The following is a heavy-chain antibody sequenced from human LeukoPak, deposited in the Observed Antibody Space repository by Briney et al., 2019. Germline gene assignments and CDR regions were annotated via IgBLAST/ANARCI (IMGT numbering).Heavy chain of an antibody. Sequence: SETLSLTCTVSGGSISSGGYYWSWIRQHPGKGLEWIGYSYYSGSTYYNPSLKSRVTISVDTSKNQFSLKLSSVTAADTAVYYCARSASYYDILTGYYPGWFDPWGQGTLVTVSS. J-gene: IGHJ5*02. CDR3: ARSASYYDILTGYYPGWFDP. CDR2: SYYSGST. CDR1: GGSISSGGYY. D-gene: IGHD3-9*01. V-gene: IGHV4-31*03.